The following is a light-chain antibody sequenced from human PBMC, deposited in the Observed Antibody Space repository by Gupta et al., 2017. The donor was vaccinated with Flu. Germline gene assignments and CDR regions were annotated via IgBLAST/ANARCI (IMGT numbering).Light chain of an antibody. CDR2: GNN. CDR1: SSNIGSNY. Sequence: QSVLAQPPSASRTPGQRVTIPPSVHSSNIGSNYVTWYQQVPGTAPNLLIYGNNHRPSGGPARFSGSKSGTSASLAISGLQSGDEADYYCAAWDDSRNGHYVFGTGTKVTVL. V-gene: IGLV1-44*01. J-gene: IGLJ1*01. CDR3: AAWDDSRNGHYV.